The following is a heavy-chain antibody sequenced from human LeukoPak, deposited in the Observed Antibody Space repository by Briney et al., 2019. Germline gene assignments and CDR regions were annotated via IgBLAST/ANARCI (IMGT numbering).Heavy chain of an antibody. V-gene: IGHV4-59*01. CDR3: ARDRIAAAGLHYYYYYGMDV. D-gene: IGHD6-13*01. CDR1: GGSFSGYY. CDR2: IYYSGST. J-gene: IGHJ6*02. Sequence: SETLSLTCAVYGGSFSGYYWSWIRQPPGKGLEWIGYIYYSGSTNYNPSLKSRVTISVDTSKNQFSLKLSSVTAADTAVYYCARDRIAAAGLHYYYYYGMDVWGQGTTVTVSS.